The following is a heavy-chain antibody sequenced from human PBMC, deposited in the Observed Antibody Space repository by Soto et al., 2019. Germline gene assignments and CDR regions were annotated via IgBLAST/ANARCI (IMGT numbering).Heavy chain of an antibody. Sequence: SETLSLTCTVSGGCISSYYVSWIRQSAGKGLEWIGRIDTSGTTNYNPSLKSRVTMSVDASKNHFSLNLSSVTAADTAVYYCARGPRGYVYYHGMDVWGQGTTVTVSS. CDR3: ARGPRGYVYYHGMDV. J-gene: IGHJ6*02. CDR1: GGCISSYY. CDR2: IDTSGTT. D-gene: IGHD3-10*01. V-gene: IGHV4-4*07.